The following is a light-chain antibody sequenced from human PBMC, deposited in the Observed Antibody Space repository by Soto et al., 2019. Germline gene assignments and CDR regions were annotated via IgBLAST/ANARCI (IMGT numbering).Light chain of an antibody. CDR3: QQYNNWPYT. J-gene: IGKJ2*01. CDR2: NTF. V-gene: IGKV3-15*01. Sequence: EIVMTQSPATLSVSPGEKATLSCRASQSVSSNLVWYQQKPGQAPKLLIYNTFTRATGNPVRFSGSGSGTEFTLTISSLQSEDLAVYYCQQYNNWPYTFGQGTKLEI. CDR1: QSVSSN.